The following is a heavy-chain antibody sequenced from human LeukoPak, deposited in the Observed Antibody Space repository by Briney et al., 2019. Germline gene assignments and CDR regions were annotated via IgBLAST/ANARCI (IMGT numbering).Heavy chain of an antibody. CDR3: ARERGYCGGDCSGLDAFDI. J-gene: IGHJ3*02. D-gene: IGHD2-21*02. V-gene: IGHV4-59*01. CDR2: IYYSGST. CDR1: GGSISSYY. Sequence: SETLSLTCTVSGGSISSYYWSWIRQPPGKGLEWIGYIYYSGSTNYNPSLKSRVTISVDTSKNQFSLKLSSVTAADTAVYYCARERGYCGGDCSGLDAFDIWGQGTMVTVSS.